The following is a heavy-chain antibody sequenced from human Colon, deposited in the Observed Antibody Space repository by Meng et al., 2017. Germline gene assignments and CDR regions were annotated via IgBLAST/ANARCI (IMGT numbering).Heavy chain of an antibody. CDR2: ISYDGSYK. CDR1: GFTFSSYA. CDR3: AREAVTRGEYFDY. Sequence: GESLKISCAASGFTFSSYAMHWVRQAPGKGLEWVAVISYDGSYKYYADSVKGRFTISRDNSKNTLYLQMNSLRAEDTAVYYCAREAVTRGEYFDYWGQGTLVTVSS. D-gene: IGHD3-10*01. V-gene: IGHV3-30*04. J-gene: IGHJ4*02.